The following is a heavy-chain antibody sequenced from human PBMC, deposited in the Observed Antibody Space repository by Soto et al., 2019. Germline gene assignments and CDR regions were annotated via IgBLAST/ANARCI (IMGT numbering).Heavy chain of an antibody. CDR1: GFTFEDYV. Sequence: EEQLVESGGGLVQPGRSLRLSCVGSGFTFEDYVMHWVRQVPGKGLEWVSHISWDGYSIGYAGSVRGRFTISRDNAKNSLFLQMNSLRPEDTALYYCARSWSGSTSGRVDVWGQGTTVTVSS. J-gene: IGHJ6*02. CDR3: ARSWSGSTSGRVDV. V-gene: IGHV3-9*01. CDR2: ISWDGYSI. D-gene: IGHD3-3*01.